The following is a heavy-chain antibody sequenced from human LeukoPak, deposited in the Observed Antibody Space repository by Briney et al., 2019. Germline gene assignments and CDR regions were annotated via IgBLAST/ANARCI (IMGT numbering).Heavy chain of an antibody. V-gene: IGHV3-30*18. Sequence: PGGSLRLSCAASGFTFSSYGMHWVRQAPGKGLEWVAVMSYDGSNKYYADSVKGRFTISRDNSKNTLYLQMNSLRAEDTAVYYCAKDQGRVVVAATAFDIWGQGTMVTVSS. CDR3: AKDQGRVVVAATAFDI. J-gene: IGHJ3*02. D-gene: IGHD2-15*01. CDR2: MSYDGSNK. CDR1: GFTFSSYG.